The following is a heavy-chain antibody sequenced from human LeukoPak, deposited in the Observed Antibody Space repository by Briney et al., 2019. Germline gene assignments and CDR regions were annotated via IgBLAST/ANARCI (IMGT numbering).Heavy chain of an antibody. CDR2: ISSSGSTI. CDR3: ARENSVKWEYTFDY. J-gene: IGHJ4*02. V-gene: IGHV3-48*03. Sequence: PGGSLRLSCAASGFTFSSYEMNWVRQAPGKGLEWVSYISSSGSTIYYADSVKGRFTISRDNAKNSLYLQMNSLRAEDTAVYYCARENSVKWEYTFDYWGQGTLVTVSS. CDR1: GFTFSSYE. D-gene: IGHD1-26*01.